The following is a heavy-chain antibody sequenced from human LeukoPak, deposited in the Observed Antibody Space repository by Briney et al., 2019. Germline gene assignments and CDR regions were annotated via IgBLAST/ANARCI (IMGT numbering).Heavy chain of an antibody. CDR2: IYYSGST. J-gene: IGHJ4*02. CDR1: GGSISSYY. D-gene: IGHD5-18*01. V-gene: IGHV4-59*08. Sequence: SETLSLTCTVYGGSISSYYWSWLPQPPGEGLEWIGYIYYSGSTNYNPSLKSRVTISVDTSKNQFSLKLSSVTAADTAVYYCACQGYSYGADFYFDYWGQGTLVTVSS. CDR3: ACQGYSYGADFYFDY.